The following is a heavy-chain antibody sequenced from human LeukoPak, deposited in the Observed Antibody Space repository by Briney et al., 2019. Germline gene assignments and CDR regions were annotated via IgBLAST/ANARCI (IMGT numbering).Heavy chain of an antibody. Sequence: GGSLRLSCAASGFTFSSYGMAWVRQAPGKGLEWVSSISDGGGRTHYADSVKGRFTISRDNSKNSLYLQMNSLTAEDTAVYYCARDQYYYDSSGYYPRSYYYMDVWGKGTTVTVSS. D-gene: IGHD3-22*01. CDR3: ARDQYYYDSSGYYPRSYYYMDV. CDR2: ISDGGGRT. J-gene: IGHJ6*03. CDR1: GFTFSSYG. V-gene: IGHV3-23*01.